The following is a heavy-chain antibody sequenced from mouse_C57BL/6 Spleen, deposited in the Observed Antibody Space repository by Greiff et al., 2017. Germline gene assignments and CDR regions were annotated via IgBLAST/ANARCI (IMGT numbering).Heavy chain of an antibody. CDR1: GFTFSDYG. D-gene: IGHD2-3*01. Sequence: EVQLVESGGGLVKPGGSLKLSCAASGFTFSDYGMHWVRQAPEKGLEWVAYISSGCSTIYYADTVRGRFTISRDNAKNTLFLQMTSLRSEDTAMYYCGRPGGYYDWYFDVWGTGTSVTVSS. V-gene: IGHV5-17*01. J-gene: IGHJ1*03. CDR3: GRPGGYYDWYFDV. CDR2: ISSGCSTI.